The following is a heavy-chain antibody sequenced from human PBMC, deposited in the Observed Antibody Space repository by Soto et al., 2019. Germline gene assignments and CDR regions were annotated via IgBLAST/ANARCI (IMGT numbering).Heavy chain of an antibody. CDR2: TRNKANSYTT. CDR1: GFTFSDHY. V-gene: IGHV3-72*01. D-gene: IGHD3-10*01. CDR3: VSVSGSYYYDY. Sequence: AGGSLRLSCAASGFTFSDHYMDWVRQAPGKGLEWVGRTRNKANSYTTEYAASVKGRFTISRDDSKNSLYLQMNSLKTEDTALYYCVSVSGSYYYDYWGQGTLLTVSS. J-gene: IGHJ4*02.